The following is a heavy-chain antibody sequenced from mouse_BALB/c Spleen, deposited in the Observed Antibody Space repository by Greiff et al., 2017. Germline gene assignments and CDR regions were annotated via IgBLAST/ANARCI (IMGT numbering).Heavy chain of an antibody. CDR1: GYTFTSYY. Sequence: QVQLQQPGAELVKPGASVKLSCKASGYTFTSYYMYWVKQRPGQGLEWIGGINPSNGGTNFNEKFKSKATLTVDKSSSTAYMQLSSLTSEDSAVCCCTGYRYDGGKAYWGQGTLVTVSA. CDR2: INPSNGGT. J-gene: IGHJ3*01. V-gene: IGHV1S81*02. D-gene: IGHD2-14*01. CDR3: TGYRYDGGKAY.